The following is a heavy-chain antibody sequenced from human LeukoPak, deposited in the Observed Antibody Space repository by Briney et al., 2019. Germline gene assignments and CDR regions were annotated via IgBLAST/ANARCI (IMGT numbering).Heavy chain of an antibody. J-gene: IGHJ4*02. V-gene: IGHV3-74*01. CDR2: INSDGSST. D-gene: IGHD3-10*01. CDR3: ARSYGSGSYYAVSPSDY. Sequence: GGSLRLSCAASGFTFSSYWMHWVRQATGKGLVWVSRINSDGSSTSYADSVKGRFTISRDNAKNTLYLQMNSLRAEDTAVYYCARSYGSGSYYAVSPSDYWGQGALVTVSS. CDR1: GFTFSSYW.